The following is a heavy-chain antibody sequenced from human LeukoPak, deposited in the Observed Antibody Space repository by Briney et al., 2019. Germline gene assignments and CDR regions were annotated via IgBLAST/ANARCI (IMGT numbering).Heavy chain of an antibody. Sequence: TASETLSLTCTVSGVSISNYYGSWIRQPPGKGLEWIGFVYHSGSTTYSPSLKSRVTISLDTSKNQFSLKMSSVTAADTAVHYCATGISRWTQLDNWGQGTLVTVSS. CDR1: GVSISNYY. J-gene: IGHJ4*02. CDR2: VYHSGST. CDR3: ATGISRWTQLDN. V-gene: IGHV4-59*01. D-gene: IGHD5-18*01.